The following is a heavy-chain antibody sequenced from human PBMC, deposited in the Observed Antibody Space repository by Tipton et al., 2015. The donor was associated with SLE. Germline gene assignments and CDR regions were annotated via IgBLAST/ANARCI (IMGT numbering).Heavy chain of an antibody. CDR2: IYYSGST. D-gene: IGHD5-18*01. CDR1: GGSFGGYY. J-gene: IGHJ4*02. V-gene: IGHV4-59*01. Sequence: TLSLTCTVSGGSFGGYYWSWIRQPPGKGLEWIGYIYYSGSTNYNPSLKSRVTISVDTSKNQFSLKLSSVTAADTAVYYCARDGYSYPFDYWGQGTLVTVSS. CDR3: ARDGYSYPFDY.